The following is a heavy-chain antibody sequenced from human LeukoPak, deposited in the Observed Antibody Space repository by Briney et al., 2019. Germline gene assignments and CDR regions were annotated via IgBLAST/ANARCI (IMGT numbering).Heavy chain of an antibody. CDR1: GGTFSSYA. V-gene: IGHV1-69*13. CDR2: IIPIFGTA. D-gene: IGHD3-22*01. Sequence: ASVKVSCKASGGTFSSYAISWVRQAPGHGLEWVGGIIPIFGTANYAQKFQRRVTITADESTRTAYMELSSLRSEDTAVYYCAREWDYDTSGYYYYYWGQGTLVTVSS. J-gene: IGHJ4*02. CDR3: AREWDYDTSGYYYYY.